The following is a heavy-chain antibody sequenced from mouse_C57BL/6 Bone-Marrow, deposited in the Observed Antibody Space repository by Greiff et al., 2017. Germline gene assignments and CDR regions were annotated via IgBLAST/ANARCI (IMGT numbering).Heavy chain of an antibody. D-gene: IGHD1-1*01. CDR1: GYTFTSYW. V-gene: IGHV1-64*01. CDR3: ARHYNGSSFAMDY. J-gene: IGHJ4*01. CDR2: IHPNSGST. Sequence: QVQLQQPGAELVKPGASVKLSCKASGYTFTSYWMHWVKQRPGPGLEWIGMIHPNSGSTNYNEKFKSKATLTVDKSSSTAYMQLSSLTSEDSAVYYCARHYNGSSFAMDYWGQGTSVTVSS.